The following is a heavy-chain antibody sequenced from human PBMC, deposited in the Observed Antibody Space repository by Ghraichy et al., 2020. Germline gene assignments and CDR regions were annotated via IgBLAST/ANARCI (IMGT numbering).Heavy chain of an antibody. V-gene: IGHV3-48*03. J-gene: IGHJ6*02. CDR1: GFTFSSYE. CDR3: ARRNYDYVWGSYRYLGGMDV. D-gene: IGHD3-16*02. Sequence: GGSLRLSCAASGFTFSSYEMNWVRQAPGKGLEWVSYISSSGSTIYYADSVKGRFTISRDNAKNSLYLQMNSLRAEDTAVYYCARRNYDYVWGSYRYLGGMDVCGLGTTVTVSS. CDR2: ISSSGSTI.